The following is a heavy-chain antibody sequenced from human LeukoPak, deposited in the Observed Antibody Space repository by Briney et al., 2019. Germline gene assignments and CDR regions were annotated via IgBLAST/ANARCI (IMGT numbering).Heavy chain of an antibody. V-gene: IGHV6-1*01. CDR1: GGSVSSNSGA. D-gene: IGHD5-24*01. CDR3: ARSTKMSTIRGYSYAMDV. Sequence: SQTLSVTCAISGGSVSSNSGAWNWIRQSPGRGLEWLGRTYYRSEWYYDYAISVKSRMTINPDTSKNQFSLQLNSVTPEDTAVYYCARSTKMSTIRGYSYAMDVWGQGTTVTVSS. CDR2: TYYRSEWYY. J-gene: IGHJ6*02.